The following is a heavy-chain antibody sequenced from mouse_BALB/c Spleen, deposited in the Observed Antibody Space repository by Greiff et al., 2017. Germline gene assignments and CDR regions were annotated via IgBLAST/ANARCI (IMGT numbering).Heavy chain of an antibody. V-gene: IGHV2-6-7*01. CDR2: IWGDGST. CDR1: GFSLTGYG. D-gene: IGHD2-1*01. CDR3: AREALYYGNYDAMDY. J-gene: IGHJ4*01. Sequence: VQLQESGPGLVAPSQSLSITCTVSGFSLTGYGVNWVRQPPGKGLEWLGMIWGDGSTDYNSALKSRLSISKDNSKSQVFLKMNSLQTDDTARYYCAREALYYGNYDAMDYWGQGTSVTVSS.